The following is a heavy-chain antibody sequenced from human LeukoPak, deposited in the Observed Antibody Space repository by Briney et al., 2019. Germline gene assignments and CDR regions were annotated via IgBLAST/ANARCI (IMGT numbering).Heavy chain of an antibody. J-gene: IGHJ4*02. V-gene: IGHV4-34*01. D-gene: IGHD6-13*01. CDR2: INHSGST. CDR3: ARGLRKSSSWFSY. Sequence: SETLSLTCAVYGGSFSGYYWSWIRQPPGKGLEWIGEINHSGSTNYNPSLKSRVTISVDTSMNQFSLKLSSVTAADTAVYYCARGLRKSSSWFSYWGQGTLVTVSS. CDR1: GGSFSGYY.